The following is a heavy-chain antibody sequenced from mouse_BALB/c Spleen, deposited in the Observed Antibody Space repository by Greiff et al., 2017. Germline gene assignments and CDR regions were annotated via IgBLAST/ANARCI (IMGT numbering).Heavy chain of an antibody. J-gene: IGHJ3*01. V-gene: IGHV1-12*01. CDR1: GYTFTSYN. Sequence: QVQLQQPGAELVKPGASVKMSCKASGYTFTSYNMHWVKQTPGQGLEWIGAIYPGNGDTSYNQKFKGKATLTADKSSSTAYMQLSSLTSEDSAVYYCARDYYGSSYAYWGQGTLVTVSA. CDR3: ARDYYGSSYAY. D-gene: IGHD1-1*01. CDR2: IYPGNGDT.